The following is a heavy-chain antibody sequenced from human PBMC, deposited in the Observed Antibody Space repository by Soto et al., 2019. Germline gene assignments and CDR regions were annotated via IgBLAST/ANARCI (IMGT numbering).Heavy chain of an antibody. CDR3: VSGYQLLSS. V-gene: IGHV3-7*01. D-gene: IGHD2-2*01. CDR2: IKQDGSEK. CDR1: GFAFSNHL. Sequence: GVSRRRSCSASGFAFSNHLISWVRQAPGKGLEWVANIKQDGSEKYYADSVKGRFTISRDNAKNSLYLQMNSLRSEDTAVYYCVSGYQLLSSWGRGTLVTV. J-gene: IGHJ2*01.